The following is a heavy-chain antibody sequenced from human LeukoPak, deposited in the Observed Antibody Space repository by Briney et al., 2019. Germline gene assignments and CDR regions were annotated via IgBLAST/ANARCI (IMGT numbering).Heavy chain of an antibody. D-gene: IGHD5-18*01. CDR1: GFSFSTAW. CDR3: ARVGFTGYHFDY. CDR2: INHSGST. Sequence: GSLRLSCAASGFSFSTAWMSWVRQAPGKGLEWIGEINHSGSTNYNPSLKSRVTISVDTSKNQFSLKLSSVTAADTAVYYCARVGFTGYHFDYWGQGTLVTVSS. V-gene: IGHV4-34*01. J-gene: IGHJ4*02.